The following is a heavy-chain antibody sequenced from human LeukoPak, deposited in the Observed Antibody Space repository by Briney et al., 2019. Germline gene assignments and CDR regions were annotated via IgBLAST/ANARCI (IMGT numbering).Heavy chain of an antibody. D-gene: IGHD3-3*01. V-gene: IGHV3-23*01. CDR1: GFTFSSYA. Sequence: GSLRLSCAASGFTFSSYAMSWVRQAPHKGLEWVSGISGSGSTTSYADSVKGRFTISRDNSKNTLDLQMNSLRGEDTAVYYCAKTRTIFGVVGYLDVWGKGTTVTVSS. CDR2: ISGSGSTT. J-gene: IGHJ6*03. CDR3: AKTRTIFGVVGYLDV.